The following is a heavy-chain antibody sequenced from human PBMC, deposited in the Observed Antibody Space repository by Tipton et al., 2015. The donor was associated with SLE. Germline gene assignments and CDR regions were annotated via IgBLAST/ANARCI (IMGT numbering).Heavy chain of an antibody. D-gene: IGHD3-16*02. V-gene: IGHV4-59*01. CDR1: GGSINNYY. CDR3: ASSAYDYIWGTYRPVAFDI. CDR2: VFHSGDT. Sequence: TLSLTCAVSGGSINNYYWSWIRQPPGKGLEWIAYVFHSGDTNHNPSLRGRVTISVDTSKSQLSLKLTSVTAADTAVYYCASSAYDYIWGTYRPVAFDIWDQGTLVTVSS. J-gene: IGHJ3*02.